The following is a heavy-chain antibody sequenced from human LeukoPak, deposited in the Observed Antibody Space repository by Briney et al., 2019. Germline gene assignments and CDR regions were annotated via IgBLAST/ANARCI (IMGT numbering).Heavy chain of an antibody. Sequence: WASVKVSCTASGYTFTSYDINWVRQATGQGLEWMGWMSPASGNTGYAQEFQGRVTMTRDTSVSTAYMELNSLRSEDTAVYYCARGPPDWGFDSWGQGTLVTVSS. J-gene: IGHJ4*02. CDR2: MSPASGNT. D-gene: IGHD3-9*01. CDR3: ARGPPDWGFDS. CDR1: GYTFTSYD. V-gene: IGHV1-8*01.